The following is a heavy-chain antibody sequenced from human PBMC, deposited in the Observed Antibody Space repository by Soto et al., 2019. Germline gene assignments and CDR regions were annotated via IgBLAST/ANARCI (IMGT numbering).Heavy chain of an antibody. CDR3: ARVDFYDSSGYYYLFDR. CDR1: CGSIKTSSFY. Sequence: SETLSLTCTVSCGSIKTSSFYWGWIRQPPGKGLEWIGSVYYSGTTYYSPSLRSRVTISVDTSKNQFSLKLISVTAADTAVYYCARVDFYDSSGYYYLFDRWGQGTLVTVSS. V-gene: IGHV4-39*01. CDR2: VYYSGTT. D-gene: IGHD3-22*01. J-gene: IGHJ4*02.